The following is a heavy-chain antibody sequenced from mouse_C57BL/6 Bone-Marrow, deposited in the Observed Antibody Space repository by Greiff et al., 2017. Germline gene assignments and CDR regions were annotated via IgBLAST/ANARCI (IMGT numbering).Heavy chain of an antibody. Sequence: QVTLKVSGAELARPGASVKMSCKASGYTFTSYTMHWVNQRPGQGLEWIGYINPSSGYTKYNQKFTDKATLTADKSSSTGYMQLSSLTSDDSAVYYCARGGDYDYDGGDWGQGTLVTVSA. V-gene: IGHV1-4*01. D-gene: IGHD2-4*01. CDR2: INPSSGYT. CDR1: GYTFTSYT. CDR3: ARGGDYDYDGGD. J-gene: IGHJ3*01.